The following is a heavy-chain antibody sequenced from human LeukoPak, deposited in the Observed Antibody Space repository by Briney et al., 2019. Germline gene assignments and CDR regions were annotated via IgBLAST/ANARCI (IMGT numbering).Heavy chain of an antibody. Sequence: SETLSLTCTVSSGSISTYYWSWIRQPPGKGLEWIGYSDYSGSTSYNPSLKSRVTVSVDTSKNQFSLKVSSVTAADTAVYYCARSRVIGASPYYCDYWGQGTLVTVSS. CDR3: ARSRVIGASPYYCDY. D-gene: IGHD1-26*01. J-gene: IGHJ4*02. V-gene: IGHV4-59*01. CDR2: SDYSGST. CDR1: SGSISTYY.